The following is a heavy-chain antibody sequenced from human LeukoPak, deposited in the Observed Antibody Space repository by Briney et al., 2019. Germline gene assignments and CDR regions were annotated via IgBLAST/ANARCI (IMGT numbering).Heavy chain of an antibody. Sequence: SVKVSCKASGGTFSSYAISWVRQAPGQGLEWMGRIIPILGIANYAQKFQGRVTITADKSTSTAYMELSSLRSEDTAVYYCARDRDIVATITRYYYYYGMDVWGQGTTVTVSS. J-gene: IGHJ6*02. CDR1: GGTFSSYA. CDR2: IIPILGIA. D-gene: IGHD5-12*01. V-gene: IGHV1-69*04. CDR3: ARDRDIVATITRYYYYYGMDV.